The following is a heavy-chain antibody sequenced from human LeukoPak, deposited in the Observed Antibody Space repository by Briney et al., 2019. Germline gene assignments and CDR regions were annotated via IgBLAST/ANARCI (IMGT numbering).Heavy chain of an antibody. V-gene: IGHV4-59*01. CDR1: GGSISSYY. Sequence: LETLSLPCTVSGGSISSYYWSWMRQPPGKGLEWIGYIYYSGSTNYNPSLKSRVTISRDTSKTRFSLKLSSVTAADTAVWYCARVGPQIPTYYYDSSGYKGYMDVWGKGTTVTVSS. CDR3: ARVGPQIPTYYYDSSGYKGYMDV. J-gene: IGHJ6*03. CDR2: IYYSGST. D-gene: IGHD3-22*01.